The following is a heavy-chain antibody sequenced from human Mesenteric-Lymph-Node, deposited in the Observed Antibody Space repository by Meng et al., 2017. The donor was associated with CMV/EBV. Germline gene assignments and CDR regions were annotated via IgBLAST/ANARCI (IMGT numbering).Heavy chain of an antibody. CDR2: IYYSGST. CDR3: ARGGDWVDY. J-gene: IGHJ4*02. Sequence: SLTCTVSGGSISSGGYYWSWIRLHPGKGLEWIGYIYYSGSTNYNPSLKSRLTMSVDTSKNQFSLKLSSVTAADTAVYYCARGGDWVDYWGQGTLVTVSS. D-gene: IGHD2-21*01. CDR1: GGSISSGGYY. V-gene: IGHV4-31*03.